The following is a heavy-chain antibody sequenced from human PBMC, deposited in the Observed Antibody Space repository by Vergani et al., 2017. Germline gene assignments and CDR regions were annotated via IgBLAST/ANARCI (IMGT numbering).Heavy chain of an antibody. CDR3: ARVWGSYYYFDL. J-gene: IGHJ2*01. CDR2: INPSGGST. D-gene: IGHD3-16*01. Sequence: QVQLVQSGAEVKKPGSSVKVSCKASGYTFTSYYMHWVRQAPGQGLEWMGIINPSGGSTSYAQKFQGRVTMTRDTSTSTVYMELSSLRSEDTAVYYCARVWGSYYYFDLWGRGTLVTVSS. V-gene: IGHV1-46*01. CDR1: GYTFTSYY.